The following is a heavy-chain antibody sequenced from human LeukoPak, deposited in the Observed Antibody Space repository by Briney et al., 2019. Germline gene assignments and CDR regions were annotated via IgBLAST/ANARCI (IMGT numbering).Heavy chain of an antibody. V-gene: IGHV3-23*01. Sequence: GGSLRLSCAASGFTFSTYAMSWVRQAPGKGLEWVSGISGSGDSTYYADSVKGRFTISRDNPKNTLDLQMNSLRAEDTAVYYCAKDGEYYDSSGYYSHFDYWGQGTLVTVSS. CDR2: ISGSGDST. D-gene: IGHD3-22*01. CDR1: GFTFSTYA. CDR3: AKDGEYYDSSGYYSHFDY. J-gene: IGHJ4*02.